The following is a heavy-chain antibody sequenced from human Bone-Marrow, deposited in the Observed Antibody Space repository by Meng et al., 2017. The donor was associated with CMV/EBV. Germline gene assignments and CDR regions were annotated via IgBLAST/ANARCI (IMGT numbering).Heavy chain of an antibody. D-gene: IGHD3-10*01. Sequence: SGAYYWRWIRQHPGKRLEWIGYIYYSGSTYYNPSLKSRVTISVDTSKNQFSLKLSSVTAADTAVYYCARANFYGSGSYYKEVWFDPWGQGTLVTVSS. CDR1: SGAYY. CDR2: IYYSGST. V-gene: IGHV4-31*02. J-gene: IGHJ5*02. CDR3: ARANFYGSGSYYKEVWFDP.